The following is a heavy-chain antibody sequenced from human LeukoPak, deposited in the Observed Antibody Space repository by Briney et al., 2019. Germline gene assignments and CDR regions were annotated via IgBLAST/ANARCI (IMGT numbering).Heavy chain of an antibody. D-gene: IGHD3-22*01. Sequence: SETLSLTCTVSGGSISSYYWSWIRRPPGKGLEWIGYIYYSGSTNYNPSLKSRVTISVDTSKNQFSLKLSSVTAADTAVYYCARRVNYYDSSNWFDPWGQGTLVTVSS. CDR2: IYYSGST. V-gene: IGHV4-59*08. CDR3: ARRVNYYDSSNWFDP. J-gene: IGHJ5*02. CDR1: GGSISSYY.